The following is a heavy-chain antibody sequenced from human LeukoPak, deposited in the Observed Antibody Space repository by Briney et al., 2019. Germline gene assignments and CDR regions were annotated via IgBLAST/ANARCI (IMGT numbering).Heavy chain of an antibody. J-gene: IGHJ4*02. CDR1: GGSISSGSYY. V-gene: IGHV4-61*02. CDR2: IYTSGST. Sequence: SETLSLTCTVSGGSISSGSYYWSWIRQPAGKGLEWIGRIYTSGSTSYNPSLKSRVTMSVDLSKNQFSLKLSSVTAADTAVYYCAREDYGGNSYSRTIDYWGQGTLVTVSS. CDR3: AREDYGGNSYSRTIDY. D-gene: IGHD4-23*01.